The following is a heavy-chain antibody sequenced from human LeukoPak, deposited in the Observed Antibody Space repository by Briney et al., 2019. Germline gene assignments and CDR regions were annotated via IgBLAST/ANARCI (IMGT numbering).Heavy chain of an antibody. J-gene: IGHJ4*02. Sequence: PGGALRLSCSASGFTFSSYAMHWVRQAPGKGLEYVSAISSNGGSTYYADSVKGRFTISRDNSKNTLYLQMSSLRAEDTAVYYCVKTIGDAYDYWGQGTLVTVSS. CDR3: VKTIGDAYDY. V-gene: IGHV3-64D*06. CDR2: ISSNGGST. D-gene: IGHD3-9*01. CDR1: GFTFSSYA.